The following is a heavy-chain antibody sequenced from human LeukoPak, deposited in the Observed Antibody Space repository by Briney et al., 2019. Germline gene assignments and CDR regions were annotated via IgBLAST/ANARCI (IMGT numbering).Heavy chain of an antibody. CDR1: GFTFSSYA. Sequence: GGSLRLSCAASGFTFSSYAMSWVRQAPGKGLEWVSTISASGGGTFYADSVKGRFTISRDNAKNSLYLQMNSLRGEDTSVYYCASVLQETTGDYYYGMDVWGQGTTVTVSS. CDR3: ASVLQETTGDYYYGMDV. D-gene: IGHD1/OR15-1a*01. J-gene: IGHJ6*02. V-gene: IGHV3-23*01. CDR2: ISASGGGT.